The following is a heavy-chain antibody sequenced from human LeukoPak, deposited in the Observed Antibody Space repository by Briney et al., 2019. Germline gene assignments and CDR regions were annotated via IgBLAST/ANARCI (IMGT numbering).Heavy chain of an antibody. CDR3: ARRIGGSSRSDY. CDR1: GGSIISSSYY. CDR2: THSSGTT. D-gene: IGHD6-13*01. Sequence: PSETLSLTCTVSGGSIISSSYYWVWIRQPPGKGLEWIGNTHSSGTTHYDPSLRSRVTISLYMSKNQFSLTLTSVTATDTAVYYCARRIGGSSRSDYWGQGTLVSVSS. V-gene: IGHV4-39*01. J-gene: IGHJ4*02.